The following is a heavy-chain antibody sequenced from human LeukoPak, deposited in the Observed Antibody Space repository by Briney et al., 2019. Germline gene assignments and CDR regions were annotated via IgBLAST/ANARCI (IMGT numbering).Heavy chain of an antibody. CDR1: GGSISSSTW. CDR3: TRRAGTDSNGAFDI. J-gene: IGHJ3*02. V-gene: IGHV4-4*02. Sequence: PSGTLSLTCAVSGGSISSSTWWTWVRQPPGKGLEWIGEIYRSESTNSNPSLKSRVTISVDKSKNQFSLNLNSATAADTAVYYCTRRAGTDSNGAFDIWGQGTVVTVSS. CDR2: IYRSEST. D-gene: IGHD6-19*01.